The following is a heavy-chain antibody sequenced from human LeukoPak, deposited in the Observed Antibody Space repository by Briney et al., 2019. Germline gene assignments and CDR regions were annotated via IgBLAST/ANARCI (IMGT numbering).Heavy chain of an antibody. V-gene: IGHV3-30*02. CDR1: GFTFSNYG. J-gene: IGHJ4*02. CDR2: IRYDGSKK. CDR3: ANGPHYNILTGFYQVRSHLDY. D-gene: IGHD3-9*01. Sequence: PGGSLRLSCAASGFTFSNYGMHWVRQAPGKGLEWVAFIRYDGSKKYYADSVKGRFTISRDNSKNTLYLQMNSLRAEDTAMYYCANGPHYNILTGFYQVRSHLDYWGQGTLVTGSS.